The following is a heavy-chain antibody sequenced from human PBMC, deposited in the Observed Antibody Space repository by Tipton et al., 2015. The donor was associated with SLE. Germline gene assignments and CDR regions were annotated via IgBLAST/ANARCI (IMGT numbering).Heavy chain of an antibody. V-gene: IGHV4-59*01. J-gene: IGHJ3*02. CDR3: ARAFGDFWSGYPGAFDI. Sequence: TLSLTCTVSGGSISGDHWTWIRQPPGKGLEWIGYIYYTGATNYNPSLRSRVTISLDRSKNQFSLKLSSVTAADTAVYYCARAFGDFWSGYPGAFDIWGQGTMVTVSS. CDR1: GGSISGDH. CDR2: IYYTGAT. D-gene: IGHD3-3*01.